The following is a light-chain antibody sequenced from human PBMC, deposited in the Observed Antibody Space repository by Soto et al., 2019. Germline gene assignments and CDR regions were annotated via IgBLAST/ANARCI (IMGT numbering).Light chain of an antibody. J-gene: IGKJ1*01. CDR3: QQYNSYSWT. Sequence: EIVLTQSPATLSLSPGESATLSCRASQSVSSFLAWYQQKPGQAPRLLIYGASSRATGIPDRFSGSGSGTDFTLTISRLEPEDFATYYCQQYNSYSWTFGQGTKVDIK. CDR1: QSVSSF. CDR2: GAS. V-gene: IGKV3-11*01.